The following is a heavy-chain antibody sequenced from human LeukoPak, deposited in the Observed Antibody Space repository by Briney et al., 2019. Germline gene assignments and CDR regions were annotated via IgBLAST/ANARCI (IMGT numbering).Heavy chain of an antibody. Sequence: PGGSLRLSCAASGFTFSSYAMSWVRQAPGKGLEWVSAISGSGGSTYYADSVKGRFTISRDNSKNTLYLQMGSLRAEDMAVYYCARGARLLSNLFDYWGQGTLVTVSS. J-gene: IGHJ4*02. V-gene: IGHV3-23*01. CDR2: ISGSGGST. D-gene: IGHD4-11*01. CDR3: ARGARLLSNLFDY. CDR1: GFTFSSYA.